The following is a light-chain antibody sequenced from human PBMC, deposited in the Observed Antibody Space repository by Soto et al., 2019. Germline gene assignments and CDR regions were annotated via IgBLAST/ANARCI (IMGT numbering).Light chain of an antibody. CDR3: SSYTGSTTLHYV. V-gene: IGLV2-14*01. CDR1: SSDVGGYNY. CDR2: DVS. J-gene: IGLJ1*01. Sequence: QSVLTQPASVSGSPGQSLTISCTGTSSDVGGYNYVSWYQQHPGKAPKLLIYDVSNRPSGASNRFSGSKSGNTASLTISLLHVDDEADYYCSSYTGSTTLHYVFGTGTKVTVL.